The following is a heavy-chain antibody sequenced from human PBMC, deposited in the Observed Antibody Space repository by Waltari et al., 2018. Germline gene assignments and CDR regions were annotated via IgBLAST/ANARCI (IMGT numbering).Heavy chain of an antibody. CDR1: GGSISNYY. J-gene: IGHJ4*02. V-gene: IGHV4-4*07. CDR2: IYTSGTT. D-gene: IGHD2-2*01. CDR3: ARGIGYCTSTNCYPRPLYFDY. Sequence: QVQLQESGPGLVKPSETLSLTCTVSGGSISNYYWSWIRQPAGKGLEWIGRIYTSGTTNSNPSRKSRVTRSVDTSKNQCSLNLSSVTAADTAVYYCARGIGYCTSTNCYPRPLYFDYWGQGTLVTVSS.